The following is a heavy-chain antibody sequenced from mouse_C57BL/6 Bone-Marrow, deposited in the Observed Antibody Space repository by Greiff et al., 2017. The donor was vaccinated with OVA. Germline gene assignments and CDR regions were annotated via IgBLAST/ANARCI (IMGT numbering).Heavy chain of an antibody. CDR3: ARRHSMDY. CDR2: IYPGSGNT. J-gene: IGHJ4*01. D-gene: IGHD3-1*01. CDR1: GYTFTDYY. V-gene: IGHV1-76*01. Sequence: VKLQESGAELVRPGASVKLSCKASGYTFTDYYINWVKQRPGQGLEWIARIYPGSGNTYYNEKFKGKATLTAEKSSSTAYMQLSSLTSEEADVYVSARRHSMDYWGQGTAVTVSS.